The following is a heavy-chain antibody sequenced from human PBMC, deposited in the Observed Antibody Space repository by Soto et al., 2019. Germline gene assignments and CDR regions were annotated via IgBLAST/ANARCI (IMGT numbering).Heavy chain of an antibody. CDR3: ARAGPTPGVIIYYFDY. D-gene: IGHD3-10*01. CDR1: GGSISSYY. CDR2: IYYSGST. J-gene: IGHJ4*02. V-gene: IGHV4-59*01. Sequence: SETLSLTCTVSGGSISSYYWSWIRQPPGKGLEWIGYIYYSGSTNYNPSLKSRVTISVDTSKNQFSLKLSSVTAADTAVYYCARAGPTPGVIIYYFDYWGQGTLVTVSS.